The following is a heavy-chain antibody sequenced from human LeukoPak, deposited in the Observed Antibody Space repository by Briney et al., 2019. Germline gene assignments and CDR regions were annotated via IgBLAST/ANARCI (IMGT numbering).Heavy chain of an antibody. Sequence: HPGGSLRLSCAASGFTFGSYWMIWFRQAPGKGLEWVANIKQDGSEIYYVDSVKGGFTISRDNAKNSLHLQMNSLRVEDTAVYYCARDRYFQYWGQGTVVTVSS. CDR3: ARDRYFQY. D-gene: IGHD1-14*01. V-gene: IGHV3-7*01. CDR1: GFTFGSYW. J-gene: IGHJ1*01. CDR2: IKQDGSEI.